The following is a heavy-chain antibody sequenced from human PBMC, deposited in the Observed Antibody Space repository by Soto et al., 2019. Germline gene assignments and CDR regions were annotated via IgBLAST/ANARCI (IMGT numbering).Heavy chain of an antibody. CDR3: ARTRQAAGNWYFDL. D-gene: IGHD6-13*01. CDR2: TSYDGSK. Sequence: QVQLVESGGGVVQPGRSPRLSCAAAGFTFSSYAMHWVRQAQGKGLEWVAVTSYDGSKYYADSVKGRFTISRDNSKNTLYLQMNSLRPGDTAVYYCARTRQAAGNWYFDLWGRGTLVTGSS. CDR1: GFTFSSYA. V-gene: IGHV3-30-3*01. J-gene: IGHJ2*01.